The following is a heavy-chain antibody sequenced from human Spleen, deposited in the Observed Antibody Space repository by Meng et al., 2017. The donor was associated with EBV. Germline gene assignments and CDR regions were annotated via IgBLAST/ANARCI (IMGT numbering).Heavy chain of an antibody. CDR3: STSQFDY. V-gene: IGHV1-46*01. D-gene: IGHD2/OR15-2a*01. Sequence: VERVQSGADVKKPGDSVKVPCKASGYSVTSYYVHWVRQAPGQGLEWVGIINPSDGSTSYEQKFQGRVTMTRDTSTSTVYMELSSLRSEDTAIYYCSTSQFDYWGQGTLVTVSS. CDR1: GYSVTSYY. J-gene: IGHJ4*02. CDR2: INPSDGST.